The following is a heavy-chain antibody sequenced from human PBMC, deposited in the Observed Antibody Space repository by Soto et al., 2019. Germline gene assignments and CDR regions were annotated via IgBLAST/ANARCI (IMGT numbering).Heavy chain of an antibody. Sequence: QVHLVQSGAEVKKPGASVKVSCKASGYPFSNFAMHWVRQAPGQRLEWMGQINAVNGKIIYPEKFQDRVTLMTDTSANTAYMELSSLRGEDTAIYYCATATTVATGWYFDLWGRGTLVTVSS. D-gene: IGHD4-17*01. V-gene: IGHV1-3*01. CDR2: INAVNGKI. CDR3: ATATTVATGWYFDL. J-gene: IGHJ2*01. CDR1: GYPFSNFA.